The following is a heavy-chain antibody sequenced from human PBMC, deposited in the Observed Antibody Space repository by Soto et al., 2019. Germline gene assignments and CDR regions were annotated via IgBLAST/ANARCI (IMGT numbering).Heavy chain of an antibody. J-gene: IGHJ6*02. CDR2: FDPEDGET. V-gene: IGHV1-24*01. CDR3: ATERMVRGPGHLDYYGMDV. Sequence: ASVKVSCKVSGYTLTELSMHWVRQAPGKGLEWMGGFDPEDGETIYAQKFQGRVTMTEDTSTDTAYMELSSLRSEDTAVYYCATERMVRGPGHLDYYGMDVWGQGTTVTVSS. D-gene: IGHD3-10*01. CDR1: GYTLTELS.